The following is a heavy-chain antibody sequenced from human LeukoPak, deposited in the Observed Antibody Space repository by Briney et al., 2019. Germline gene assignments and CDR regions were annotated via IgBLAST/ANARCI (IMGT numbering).Heavy chain of an antibody. D-gene: IGHD2-2*01. V-gene: IGHV3-23*01. J-gene: IGHJ4*02. Sequence: PGGSLRLSCAASGFTFSSYAMSWVRQAPGKGLEWVSAISGSGGSTYYADSVKGRFTISRDNSKNTLYLQMNSLRAEDTAVYYCAKGGRDCSSTSCWFRGYSGYDGYFDYWGQGTLVTVSS. CDR2: ISGSGGST. CDR3: AKGGRDCSSTSCWFRGYSGYDGYFDY. CDR1: GFTFSSYA.